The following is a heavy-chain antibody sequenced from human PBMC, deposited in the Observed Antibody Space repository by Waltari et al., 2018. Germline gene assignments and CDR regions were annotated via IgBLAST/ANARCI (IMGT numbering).Heavy chain of an antibody. D-gene: IGHD3-10*01. Sequence: QVQLVQSGSEVKKPGASVKVSCKASGYTFTGYYMHWVRQAPGQGLEWMGWINPSSGGTNYAQKFQGRGTRTRDTSISTAYMELRRLRSDDAAVYYCAPMVGKELPLDYWGQGTLVTVSS. CDR2: INPSSGGT. J-gene: IGHJ4*02. CDR1: GYTFTGYY. V-gene: IGHV1-2*02. CDR3: APMVGKELPLDY.